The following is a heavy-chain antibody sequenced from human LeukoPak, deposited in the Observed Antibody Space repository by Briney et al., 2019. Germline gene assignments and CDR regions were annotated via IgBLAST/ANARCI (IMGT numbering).Heavy chain of an antibody. V-gene: IGHV3-21*04. CDR3: AKDRHAPGRYCSTIICFPVDP. J-gene: IGHJ5*02. CDR2: ISSSGSSI. Sequence: GGSLRLSCAASRFTFSDYSMNWVRQAPGKGLEWVSTISSSGSSIFYAASVKGRFTISRDNSKSTLYLQMNSLRAEDTAVYYCAKDRHAPGRYCSTIICFPVDPWGQGTLVTVSS. D-gene: IGHD2-2*01. CDR1: RFTFSDYS.